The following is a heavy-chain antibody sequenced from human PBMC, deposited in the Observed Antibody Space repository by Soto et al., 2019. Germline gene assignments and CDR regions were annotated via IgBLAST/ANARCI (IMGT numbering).Heavy chain of an antibody. CDR2: ISGSGGST. CDR1: GFTFSSYA. Sequence: EVQLLESGGGLVQPGGSLRLSCAASGFTFSSYAMSWVRQAPGKGLERVSAISGSGGSTYYADSVKGRFTISRDNSKNTLYLQMNSLRAEDTAVYYCAKGTSSSWYKEPVDYWAREPWSPSPQ. D-gene: IGHD6-13*01. CDR3: AKGTSSSWYKEPVDY. J-gene: IGHJ4*02. V-gene: IGHV3-23*01.